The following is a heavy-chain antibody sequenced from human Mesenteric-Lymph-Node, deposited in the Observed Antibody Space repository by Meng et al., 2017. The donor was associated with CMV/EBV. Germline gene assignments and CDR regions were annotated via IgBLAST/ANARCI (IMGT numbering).Heavy chain of an antibody. CDR1: GFTCSSYA. CDR3: ARTYYYDSSGYYSRDYYGMDV. D-gene: IGHD3-22*01. J-gene: IGHJ6*02. CDR2: IYSGGSST. V-gene: IGHV3-23*03. Sequence: GESLKISCAASGFTCSSYAMSWVRQAPGKGLEWVSVIYSGGSSTYDADSVKGRFTISRDNSKNTLYLQMNSLRAEDTAAYYCARTYYYDSSGYYSRDYYGMDVWGQGTTVTVSS.